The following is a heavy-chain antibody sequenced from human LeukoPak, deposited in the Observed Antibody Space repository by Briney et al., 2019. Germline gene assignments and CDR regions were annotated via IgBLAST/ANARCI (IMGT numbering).Heavy chain of an antibody. D-gene: IGHD5-24*01. CDR3: AREKRDGYNYFDY. V-gene: IGHV4-61*02. CDR1: GGSISSGSYY. CDR2: IYTSGST. J-gene: IGHJ4*02. Sequence: SETLSLTCTVSGGSISSGSYYWRWIRQPAGKGLGWIGRIYTSGSTNYNPSLKSRVTISVDTSKNQFSLKLSSVSAADTAVYYCAREKRDGYNYFDYWGQGTLVTVSS.